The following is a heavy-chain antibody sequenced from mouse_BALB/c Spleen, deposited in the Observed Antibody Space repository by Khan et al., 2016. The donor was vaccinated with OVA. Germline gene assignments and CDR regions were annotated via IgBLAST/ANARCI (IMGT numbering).Heavy chain of an antibody. V-gene: IGHV1-5*01. CDR1: GYTFTNYW. CDR3: ARNGFGNYEIWDY. CDR2: IYPGNSDT. J-gene: IGHJ2*01. Sequence: VQLQQSETVLARPGASVKMSCKASGYTFTNYWMHWVKQRPGQGLEWIATIYPGNSDTNYNQKFTGKAKLTAVTSTSTAYMELSSLTNEDSAVYYCARNGFGNYEIWDYWGQGTTLTVSS. D-gene: IGHD2-1*01.